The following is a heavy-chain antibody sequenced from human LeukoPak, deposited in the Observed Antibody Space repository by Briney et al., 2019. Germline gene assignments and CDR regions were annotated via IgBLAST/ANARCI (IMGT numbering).Heavy chain of an antibody. V-gene: IGHV3-23*01. J-gene: IGHJ4*02. CDR2: ISGRSDNI. Sequence: GGSLRLSCAASGFAFSSHAMSWVRQAPGKGLEWVSAISGRSDNIYYADSVKGRFTISRDNSKNMLYLQMNSLRAEDTAVYYCAKESGALGAPLYDYWGRGILVTASS. CDR1: GFAFSSHA. D-gene: IGHD4/OR15-4a*01. CDR3: AKESGALGAPLYDY.